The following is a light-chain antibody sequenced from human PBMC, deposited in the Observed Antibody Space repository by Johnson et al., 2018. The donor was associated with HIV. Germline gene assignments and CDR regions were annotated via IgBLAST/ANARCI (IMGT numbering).Light chain of an antibody. J-gene: IGLJ1*01. V-gene: IGLV1-51*02. Sequence: QSVLTQPPSVSAAPGQKVTISCSGSNSDIGNNYVSWFQLLPGTAPRLLIYENNKRPSGIPDRFSGSKSGTSATLGITGLQTGDEADYYCGTWDTSLTAGGVFGTGTKVTVL. CDR2: ENN. CDR3: GTWDTSLTAGGV. CDR1: NSDIGNNY.